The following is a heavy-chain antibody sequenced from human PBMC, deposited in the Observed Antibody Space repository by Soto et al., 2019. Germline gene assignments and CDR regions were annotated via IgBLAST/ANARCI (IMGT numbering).Heavy chain of an antibody. V-gene: IGHV3-23*01. J-gene: IGHJ4*02. CDR1: GFTFSRHA. CDR3: ARDLTTHDY. Sequence: SGGSLRLSCVGSGFTFSRHAMTWVRQAPGKGLEWVSTLGRIGTFYADSVKGRFTISRDDSKNTVNLQMSGLRVEDSAIYYCARDLTTHDYWGQGTVVTVSS. CDR2: LGRIGT.